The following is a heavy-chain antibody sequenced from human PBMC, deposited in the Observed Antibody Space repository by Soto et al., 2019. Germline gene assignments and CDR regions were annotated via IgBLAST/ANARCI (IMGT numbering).Heavy chain of an antibody. J-gene: IGHJ6*02. CDR2: INHSGST. V-gene: IGHV4-34*01. Sequence: SETLSLTCAVYGGSFSGYYWSWIRQPPGKGLGWIGEINHSGSTNYNPSLKSRVTISVDTSKNQFSLKLSSVTAADTAVYYCASQQLENYYYYGMDVWGQGTTVTVSS. D-gene: IGHD6-13*01. CDR1: GGSFSGYY. CDR3: ASQQLENYYYYGMDV.